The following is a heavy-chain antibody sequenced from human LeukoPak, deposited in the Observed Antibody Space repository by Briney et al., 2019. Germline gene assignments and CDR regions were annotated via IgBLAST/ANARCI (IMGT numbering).Heavy chain of an antibody. V-gene: IGHV3-66*01. D-gene: IGHD5-24*01. J-gene: IGHJ4*02. CDR2: IYSGGST. CDR3: AQGEMATIDY. CDR1: GFTVSSNY. Sequence: PGGSLRRSCAASGFTVSSNYMSWVRQAPGKGLEWVSVIYSGGSTYYADSVKGRFTISRDNSKNTLYLQMNSLRAEDTAVYYCAQGEMATIDYWGQGTLVTVSS.